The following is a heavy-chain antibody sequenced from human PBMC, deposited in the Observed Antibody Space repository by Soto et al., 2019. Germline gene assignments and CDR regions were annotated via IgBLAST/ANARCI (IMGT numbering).Heavy chain of an antibody. CDR3: AKVSRKGTAIDFDY. Sequence: QVQLVQSGAELKKPGASVKVSCKASGYTFSNYDMNWVRQATGQGPEWIGWVNPNNGDTGYAQKFQGRVPLTTDISTTTAYMELTSLRSEVTAVYYCAKVSRKGTAIDFDYWGQGTLITVSS. V-gene: IGHV1-8*01. D-gene: IGHD1-1*01. CDR1: GYTFSNYD. CDR2: VNPNNGDT. J-gene: IGHJ4*02.